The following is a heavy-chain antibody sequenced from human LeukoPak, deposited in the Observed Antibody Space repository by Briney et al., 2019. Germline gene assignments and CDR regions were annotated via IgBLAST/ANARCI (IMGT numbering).Heavy chain of an antibody. V-gene: IGHV3-53*01. CDR2: IYSGGST. D-gene: IGHD3-3*01. J-gene: IGHJ4*02. CDR1: GFTFSSYA. CDR3: ARESFPHYDFWSGYYTRFSY. Sequence: GGSLRLSCAASGFTFSSYAMSWVRQAPGKGLEWVSVIYSGGSTYYADSVKGRFTISRDNSKNTLYLQMNSLRAEDTAVYYCARESFPHYDFWSGYYTRFSYWGQGTLVTVSS.